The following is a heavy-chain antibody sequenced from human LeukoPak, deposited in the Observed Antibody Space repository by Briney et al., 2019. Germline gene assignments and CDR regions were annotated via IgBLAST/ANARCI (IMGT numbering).Heavy chain of an antibody. V-gene: IGHV1-2*02. Sequence: RASVKVSCKASGYTFTGYYVHWVRQAPGQGLEWMGWINPNSGGTNYAQKFQGRVTMTRDTSISTAYMELSRLRSDDTAVYYCARDIVVVPAAIGLDYWGQGTLVTVSS. CDR3: ARDIVVVPAAIGLDY. CDR2: INPNSGGT. CDR1: GYTFTGYY. D-gene: IGHD2-2*01. J-gene: IGHJ4*02.